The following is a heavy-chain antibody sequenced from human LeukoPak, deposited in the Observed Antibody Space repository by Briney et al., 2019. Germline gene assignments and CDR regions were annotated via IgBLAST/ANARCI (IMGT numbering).Heavy chain of an antibody. V-gene: IGHV4-31*11. CDR1: GGSISSGGYY. CDR3: ARLRIRGVTKSFDY. Sequence: SETLSLTCAVSGGSISSGGYYWSWIRQHPGTGLEWIGYIYYSGSTYYNPSLKSRVTISVDTSKNQFSLKLSSVTAADTAVYYCARLRIRGVTKSFDYWGQGTLVTVSS. J-gene: IGHJ4*02. D-gene: IGHD3-10*01. CDR2: IYYSGST.